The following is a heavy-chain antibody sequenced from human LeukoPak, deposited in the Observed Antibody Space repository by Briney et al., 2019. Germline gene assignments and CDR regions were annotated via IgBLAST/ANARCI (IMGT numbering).Heavy chain of an antibody. V-gene: IGHV3-7*01. J-gene: IGHJ4*02. CDR3: ASHQSGYYCAAPYYFDY. CDR1: GFTFSSYW. CDR2: IKQDGSEK. D-gene: IGHD3-22*01. Sequence: GGSLRLSCAASGFTFSSYWMSWVRQAPGKGLEWVANIKQDGSEKYYVDSVKGRFTISRDNAKNSLYLQMNSLRAEDTAVYYCASHQSGYYCAAPYYFDYWGQGTLVTVSS.